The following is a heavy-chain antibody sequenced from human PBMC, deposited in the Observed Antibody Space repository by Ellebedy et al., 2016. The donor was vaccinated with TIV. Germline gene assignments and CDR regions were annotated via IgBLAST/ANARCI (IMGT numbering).Heavy chain of an antibody. CDR1: GFTFSSYA. V-gene: IGHV3-23*01. Sequence: GGSLRLXXAASGFTFSSYAMSWVRQAPGKGLEWVSAISGSGGSTYYADSVKGRFTISRDNSKNTLYLQMNSLRAEDTAVYYCAKGGYFDPFDYWGQGTLVTVSS. CDR3: AKGGYFDPFDY. J-gene: IGHJ4*02. D-gene: IGHD3-9*01. CDR2: ISGSGGST.